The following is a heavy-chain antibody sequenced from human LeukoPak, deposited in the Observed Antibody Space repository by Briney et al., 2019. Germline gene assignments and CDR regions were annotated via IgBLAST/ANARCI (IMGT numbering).Heavy chain of an antibody. J-gene: IGHJ5*02. CDR3: ARDNSVEDNAWWFDP. D-gene: IGHD4-23*01. CDR2: ISPSGGST. Sequence: ASVKVSCKAFGYTFTSNYMHWVRQAPGQGPEWMGVISPSGGSTTYAQKFQGRVTLTRDMSTSTDYMELSSLRSEDTAIYYCARDNSVEDNAWWFDPWGQGTLVTVSS. V-gene: IGHV1-46*01. CDR1: GYTFTSNY.